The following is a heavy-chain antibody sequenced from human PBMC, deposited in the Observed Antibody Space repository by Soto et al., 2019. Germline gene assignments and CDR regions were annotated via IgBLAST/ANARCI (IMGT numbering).Heavy chain of an antibody. CDR1: GGSISSGGYY. CDR3: ASIVSSAHGEFSD. D-gene: IGHD3-10*01. J-gene: IGHJ4*02. Sequence: QVQLQESGPGLVKPSQTLSLTCTVSGGSISSGGYYWSWIRQHPGKGLEWIGYIYYSGSTYYNPYLKPRDTLSIDTSKTQFSLKLSSVTAADTAVYYCASIVSSAHGEFSDWGQGTLVTVSS. CDR2: IYYSGST. V-gene: IGHV4-31*03.